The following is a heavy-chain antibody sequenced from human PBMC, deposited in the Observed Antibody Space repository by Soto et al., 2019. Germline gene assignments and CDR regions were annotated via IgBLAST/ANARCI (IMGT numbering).Heavy chain of an antibody. CDR2: IWYDGSNK. CDR1: GFTFSSYG. CDR3: AREGGYKGGDY. D-gene: IGHD5-12*01. J-gene: IGHJ4*02. Sequence: QVQLVESGGGVVQPGRSLRLSCAASGFTFSSYGMHWVRQAPGKGLEWVAVIWYDGSNKYYADSVKGRFTISRDNSKNTLYLQMNSLRAEDTAVYYCAREGGYKGGDYWGQRTLVTVSS. V-gene: IGHV3-33*01.